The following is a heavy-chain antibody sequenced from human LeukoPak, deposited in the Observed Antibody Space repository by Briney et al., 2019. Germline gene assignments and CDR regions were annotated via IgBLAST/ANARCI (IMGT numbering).Heavy chain of an antibody. D-gene: IGHD6-19*01. CDR2: ISGSGGST. J-gene: IGHJ4*02. CDR1: GFTFSSYA. V-gene: IGHV3-23*01. CDR3: ARGTVAGTGGIDY. Sequence: GGSLRLSCAASGFTFSSYAMSWVRQAPGKGLEWVSAISGSGGSTYYADSVKGRFTISRDNAKTSLYLQMNSLRAEDTAVYYCARGTVAGTGGIDYWGQGTLVTVSS.